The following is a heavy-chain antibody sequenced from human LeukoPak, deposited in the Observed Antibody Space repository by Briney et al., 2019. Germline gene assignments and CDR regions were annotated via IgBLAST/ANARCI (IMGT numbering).Heavy chain of an antibody. CDR3: ARDSTFRCVNGVCLFDP. CDR2: INPNSGGT. CDR1: GYTFTVYY. D-gene: IGHD2-8*01. Sequence: ASVKVSCKASGYTFTVYYMHWVRQAPGQGLEWMGWINPNSGGTSYAQKFQGRVTMTRDTSSSTAYMELSRLRSDDTAVYYCARDSTFRCVNGVCLFDPWGQGTLVTVSS. J-gene: IGHJ5*02. V-gene: IGHV1-2*02.